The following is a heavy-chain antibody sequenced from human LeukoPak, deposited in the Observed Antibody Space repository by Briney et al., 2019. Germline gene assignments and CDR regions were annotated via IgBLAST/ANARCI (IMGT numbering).Heavy chain of an antibody. Sequence: SVKVSCKASGGTFSSYAISWVRQAPGQGLEWMGGIIPIFGTANYAQKFQGRVTITADKSTSTAYMELSRLRSDDTAVYYCARDMDSGPDFFDYWGLGTLVTVSS. V-gene: IGHV1-69*06. CDR2: IIPIFGTA. CDR3: ARDMDSGPDFFDY. CDR1: GGTFSSYA. D-gene: IGHD1-26*01. J-gene: IGHJ4*02.